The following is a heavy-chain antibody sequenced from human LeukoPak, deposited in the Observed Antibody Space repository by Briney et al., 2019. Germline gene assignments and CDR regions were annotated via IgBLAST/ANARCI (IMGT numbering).Heavy chain of an antibody. J-gene: IGHJ3*02. CDR1: GYTFTGYY. CDR3: ASARYYYDSSGYYYSGLDAFDI. Sequence: GDSVKVSCKASGYTFTGYYMHWVRQAPGQGLEWMGWINPNSGGTNYAQKFQGRVTMTRDTSISTAYMELSRLRSDDTAVYYCASARYYYDSSGYYYSGLDAFDIWGQGTMVTVSS. D-gene: IGHD3-22*01. V-gene: IGHV1-2*02. CDR2: INPNSGGT.